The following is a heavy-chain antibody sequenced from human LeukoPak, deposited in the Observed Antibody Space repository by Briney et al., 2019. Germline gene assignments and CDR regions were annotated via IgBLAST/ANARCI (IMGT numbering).Heavy chain of an antibody. CDR2: MNPNSGNT. J-gene: IGHJ3*02. CDR3: ARPDSSGPFGAFDI. D-gene: IGHD6-19*01. Sequence: ASGKVSCKASGYTFTSYDINWVRQATGQGLEWMGWMNPNSGNTGCAQKFQGRVTMTRNTSINTAYMELSSLRSEDTAAYYCARPDSSGPFGAFDIWGQGTVVTVSS. CDR1: GYTFTSYD. V-gene: IGHV1-8*01.